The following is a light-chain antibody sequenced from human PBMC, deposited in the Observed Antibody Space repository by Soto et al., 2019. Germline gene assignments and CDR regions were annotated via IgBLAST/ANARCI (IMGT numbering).Light chain of an antibody. CDR1: SGHSSYA. CDR3: QTWGTGIHGV. CDR2: LNSDGSH. J-gene: IGLJ3*02. V-gene: IGLV4-69*01. Sequence: QLVLTQSPSASASLGASVKLTCTLSSGHSSYAIAWHQQQPEKGPRYLMKLNSDGSHSKGDGIPDRFSGSSSGAERYLTISSLQSEDEADYYCQTWGTGIHGVFGGGTKLTV.